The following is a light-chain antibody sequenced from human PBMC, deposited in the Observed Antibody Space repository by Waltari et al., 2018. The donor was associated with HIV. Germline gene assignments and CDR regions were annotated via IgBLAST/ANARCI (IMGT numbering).Light chain of an antibody. J-gene: IGKJ1*01. CDR1: QSVSSY. CDR3: QQYVNSPWT. Sequence: EIVLTQSPATLSLSPGERATLSCRASQSVSSYLAWYQQKPGQAPRLLIYDASNRATGIPARFSGSGSGTDFTLTISRLEPEDFAVYYCQQYVNSPWTFGQGTKVEIK. V-gene: IGKV3-11*01. CDR2: DAS.